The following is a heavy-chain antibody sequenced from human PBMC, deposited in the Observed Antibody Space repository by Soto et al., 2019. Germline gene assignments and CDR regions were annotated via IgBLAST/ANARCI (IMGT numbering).Heavy chain of an antibody. CDR1: GGSFSGYY. CDR3: ARGKNRCSGGSCYYGLDP. D-gene: IGHD2-15*01. J-gene: IGHJ5*02. CDR2: INHSGST. Sequence: PSETLSLTCAVYGGSFSGYYWSWIRQPPGKGLEWIGEINHSGSTNYNPSLKSRVTISVDTSKNQFSLKLSSVTAADTAVYYCARGKNRCSGGSCYYGLDPWGQGTLVTVSS. V-gene: IGHV4-34*01.